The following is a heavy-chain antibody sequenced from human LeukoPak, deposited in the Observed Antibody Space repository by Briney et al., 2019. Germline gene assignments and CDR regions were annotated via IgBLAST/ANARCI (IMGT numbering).Heavy chain of an antibody. D-gene: IGHD6-13*01. CDR3: ARGPNIPVYSSSWYRGYFGY. J-gene: IGHJ4*02. CDR1: GGSFSGYY. Sequence: SETLSLTCAVYGGSFSGYYWSWICQPPGKGLEWIGEINHSGSTNYNPSLKSRVTISVDTSKNQFSLKLSSVTAADTAVYYCARGPNIPVYSSSWYRGYFGYWGQGTLVTVSS. CDR2: INHSGST. V-gene: IGHV4-34*01.